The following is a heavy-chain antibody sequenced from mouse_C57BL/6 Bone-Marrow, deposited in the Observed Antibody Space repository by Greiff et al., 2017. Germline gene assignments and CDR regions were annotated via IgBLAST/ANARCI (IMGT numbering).Heavy chain of an antibody. Sequence: QVQLQQSGAELVRPGASVKLSCKASGYTFTSYGISWVKQRTGQGLEWIGEIYPRSGNTYYNEKFKGKATLTADKSSSTAYMELRSLTSEDSAVSVCSSYGYNTWYFDVWGTGTTVTVSA. CDR1: GYTFTSYG. D-gene: IGHD2-2*01. CDR3: SSYGYNTWYFDV. CDR2: IYPRSGNT. V-gene: IGHV1-81*01. J-gene: IGHJ1*03.